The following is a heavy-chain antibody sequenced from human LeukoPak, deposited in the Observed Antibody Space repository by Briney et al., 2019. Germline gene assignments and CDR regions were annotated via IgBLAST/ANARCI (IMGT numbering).Heavy chain of an antibody. J-gene: IGHJ4*02. D-gene: IGHD3-22*01. CDR3: ARVHSSGYPYFDY. V-gene: IGHV7-4-1*02. CDR2: INTNTGNP. CDR1: GYTLTSYA. Sequence: ASVKVSCRASGYTLTSYAMNWVRQAPGQGLEWMGWINTNTGNPTYAQGFTGRFVFSLDTSVSTAYLQISSLKAEDTAVYYCARVHSSGYPYFDYWGQGTLVTVSS.